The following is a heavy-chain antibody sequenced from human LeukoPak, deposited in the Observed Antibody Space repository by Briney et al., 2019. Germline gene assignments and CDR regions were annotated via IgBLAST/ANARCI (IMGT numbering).Heavy chain of an antibody. CDR1: GYSFTSYW. Sequence: GESLKISCKGSGYSFTSYWIGWVRQMPGKGLEWMGIIYPGDSDTRYSPSFQGQLTISADKSITTPYLQWSSLNASDTAMDYCASRYCSSTSCYGGFHCWRQGTLATVSS. D-gene: IGHD2-2*01. J-gene: IGHJ4*02. CDR3: ASRYCSSTSCYGGFHC. V-gene: IGHV5-51*01. CDR2: IYPGDSDT.